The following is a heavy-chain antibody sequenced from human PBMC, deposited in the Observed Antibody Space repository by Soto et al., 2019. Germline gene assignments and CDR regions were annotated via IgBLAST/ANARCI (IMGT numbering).Heavy chain of an antibody. Sequence: QVQLQQWGAGLLKPSETLSLTCAVYGGSFSGYYWSWIRQPPGKGLEWIGEINHSGSTKYNPSIKIRVTISVDTSKNQFSLKLSSVTAADTAVYYCARTFIVVVPAAMRGWFDPWGQGTLVTVSS. CDR1: GGSFSGYY. CDR2: INHSGST. V-gene: IGHV4-34*01. J-gene: IGHJ5*02. CDR3: ARTFIVVVPAAMRGWFDP. D-gene: IGHD2-2*01.